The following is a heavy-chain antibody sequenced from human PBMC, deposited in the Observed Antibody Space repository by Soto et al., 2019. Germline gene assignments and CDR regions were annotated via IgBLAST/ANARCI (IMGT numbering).Heavy chain of an antibody. Sequence: APVNVSCKASGYTFTSYSMHWVRQAPGQRLEWMGWINAGNGNTKYSQKFQGRVTITRDTSASTAYMELSRLRSEDTAVYYCARGLNGYLHYFDYWGQGTPVTVSS. CDR3: ARGLNGYLHYFDY. D-gene: IGHD5-18*01. J-gene: IGHJ4*02. CDR1: GYTFTSYS. V-gene: IGHV1-3*01. CDR2: INAGNGNT.